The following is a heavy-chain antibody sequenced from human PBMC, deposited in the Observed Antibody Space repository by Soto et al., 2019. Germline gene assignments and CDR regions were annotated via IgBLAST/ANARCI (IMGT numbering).Heavy chain of an antibody. CDR1: GGTFSRYT. CDR3: ARGPRTGRGALDV. J-gene: IGHJ6*02. V-gene: IGHV1-69*01. Sequence: QVQLVQSGAEVKKPGSSVKVSCKASGGTFSRYTITWVRQAPGQGLEWMGGLIPVFGTPNYAHKFQGRVTITADESTSTSYLELRSLTSEDTAVYYCARGPRTGRGALDVWGQGTTVTVSS. CDR2: LIPVFGTP.